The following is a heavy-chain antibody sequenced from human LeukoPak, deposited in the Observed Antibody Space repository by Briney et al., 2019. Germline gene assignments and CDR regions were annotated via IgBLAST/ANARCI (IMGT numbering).Heavy chain of an antibody. D-gene: IGHD5-12*01. CDR2: IYDSGST. Sequence: KPSETLSLTCTVSGGSISNYYWTWIRQPPGKGLEWIGYIYDSGSTNYNPSLESRVTISINTSKNQFSLKLSSVTAADTAVYYCARETVEISVATFDYWGQGTLVTVSS. J-gene: IGHJ4*02. CDR3: ARETVEISVATFDY. CDR1: GGSISNYY. V-gene: IGHV4-59*01.